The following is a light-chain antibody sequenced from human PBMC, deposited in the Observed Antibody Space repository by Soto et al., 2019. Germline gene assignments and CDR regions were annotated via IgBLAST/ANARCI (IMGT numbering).Light chain of an antibody. CDR3: QQYNDYWT. J-gene: IGKJ1*01. V-gene: IGKV1-5*03. CDR2: KTS. CDR1: QSINSW. Sequence: DIQMTQSPSTLSAFVGDRVTITCRASQSINSWLAWYQQKPGKAPKLLIYKTSSLESGVPSTFSGSGSGTEFTLSISSLQPDDFATYYCQQYNDYWTFGQGTKVEIK.